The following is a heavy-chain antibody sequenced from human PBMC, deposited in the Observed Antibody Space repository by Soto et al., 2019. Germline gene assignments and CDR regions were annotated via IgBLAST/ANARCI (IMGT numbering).Heavy chain of an antibody. CDR3: VRGRAFMSRVAFDI. CDR1: GGSFSDYY. D-gene: IGHD1-26*01. CDR2: INHSGFT. Sequence: QVQLQQRGAGLLKPSETLSLTCAVLGGSFSDYYWTWIRQPPGKGLEWIGEINHSGFTSYNPSLNSRLTLLVDTSTKEFSLNLSSVTAADTAAYHFVRGRAFMSRVAFDIWGQGTMVTVSS. V-gene: IGHV4-34*02. J-gene: IGHJ3*02.